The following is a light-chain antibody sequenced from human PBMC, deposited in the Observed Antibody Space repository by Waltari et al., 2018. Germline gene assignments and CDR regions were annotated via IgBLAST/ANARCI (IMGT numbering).Light chain of an antibody. CDR3: QQRSNWPPLT. V-gene: IGKV3-11*01. Sequence: EIVLTQSPATLSLSPGERATLSCRASQSVSNFLAWYQQKPGQAPRLLIYEASKRATGIPDRFSGSGSGTDFTLTINSLEPEDFAVYYCQQRSNWPPLTFGGGTKVEIK. CDR2: EAS. CDR1: QSVSNF. J-gene: IGKJ4*01.